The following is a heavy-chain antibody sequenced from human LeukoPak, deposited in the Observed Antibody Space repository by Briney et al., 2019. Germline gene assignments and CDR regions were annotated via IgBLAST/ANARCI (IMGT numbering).Heavy chain of an antibody. J-gene: IGHJ4*02. D-gene: IGHD2-15*01. V-gene: IGHV3-7*01. CDR3: ARDSSAAPHSY. CDR2: IKEEGREK. Sequence: GGSLRLSCAASGFTSSGYLMSWVRQAPGEGLEWVANIKEEGREKYYVDSVKGRFIISRDNAKNSLYLQMNSLRAEDTAVYYCARDSSAAPHSYWGQGTLVTVFS. CDR1: GFTSSGYL.